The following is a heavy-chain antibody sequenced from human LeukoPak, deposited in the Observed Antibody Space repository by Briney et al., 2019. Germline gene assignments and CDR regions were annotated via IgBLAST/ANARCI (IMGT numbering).Heavy chain of an antibody. J-gene: IGHJ5*02. D-gene: IGHD5-24*01. CDR3: ARDGRDGYNSNWFDP. CDR1: GFTFSSYG. Sequence: GGSLRLSCAASGFTFSSYGMHWVRQAPGKGLEWVAVIWYDGSNKYYADSVKGRFTISRDNSKNTLYLQMNSLRAEDTAVYYCARDGRDGYNSNWFDPWGQGTLVTVSS. CDR2: IWYDGSNK. V-gene: IGHV3-30*19.